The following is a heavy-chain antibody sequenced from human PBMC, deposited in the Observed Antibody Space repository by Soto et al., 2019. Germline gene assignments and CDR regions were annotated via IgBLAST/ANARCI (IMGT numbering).Heavy chain of an antibody. CDR3: ARLQAAVPHY. CDR1: GDSISGSPYF. D-gene: IGHD6-13*01. J-gene: IGHJ4*02. CDR2: IFYDGYT. V-gene: IGHV4-39*01. Sequence: QVQLQESGPGLVMPSETLSLTCTVSGDSISGSPYFCGWFRQPPGKRLEWIGSIFYDGYTLYTPSLKSRVTISVDTSKNQFSLKLTSVAAADTAIYFCARLQAAVPHYWGQGILVTVSS.